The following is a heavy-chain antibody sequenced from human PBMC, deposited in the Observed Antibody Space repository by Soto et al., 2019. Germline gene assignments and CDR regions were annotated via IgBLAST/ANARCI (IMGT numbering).Heavy chain of an antibody. Sequence: AAVKVSCKASGYTFTDSHIHWVRQAPGQGLEWMGWINPDTGDRNYAQRFQGRLTLTRDTSITTAYMALTRLTSDDTAVYLCARAYDLVYDSWGQGTLVTVSS. J-gene: IGHJ4*02. CDR1: GYTFTDSH. CDR3: ARAYDLVYDS. V-gene: IGHV1-2*02. D-gene: IGHD3-3*01. CDR2: INPDTGDR.